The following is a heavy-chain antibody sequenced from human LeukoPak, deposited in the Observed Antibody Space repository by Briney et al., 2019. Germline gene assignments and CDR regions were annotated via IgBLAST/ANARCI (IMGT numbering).Heavy chain of an antibody. CDR1: GGTFSSYA. D-gene: IGHD6-13*01. CDR2: IIPIFATA. Sequence: SVKVSCKASGGTFSSYAFSWVRQAPGQGLEWMGGIIPIFATANYAQNFQGRVTITADESTSTAYMELRSLRSDDTAVYYCARDSDSSSWQFDYWGQGTLVTVSS. J-gene: IGHJ4*02. CDR3: ARDSDSSSWQFDY. V-gene: IGHV1-69*13.